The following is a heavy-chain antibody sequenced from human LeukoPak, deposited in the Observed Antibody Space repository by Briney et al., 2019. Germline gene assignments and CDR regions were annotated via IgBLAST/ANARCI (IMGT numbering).Heavy chain of an antibody. J-gene: IGHJ6*02. CDR2: IYYSGST. CDR1: GGSISRYY. D-gene: IGHD6-13*01. V-gene: IGHV4-59*01. CDR3: ARGIRPQSGMGGFYYYDFGMDV. Sequence: SETLSLTCTVSGGSISRYYWSWIRQPPGKGLEWSGYIYYSGSTNYNPSLKSRVTISVDTSKNKFSLKLSSVTAADTAVYYCARGIRPQSGMGGFYYYDFGMDVWGQGTTVTVSS.